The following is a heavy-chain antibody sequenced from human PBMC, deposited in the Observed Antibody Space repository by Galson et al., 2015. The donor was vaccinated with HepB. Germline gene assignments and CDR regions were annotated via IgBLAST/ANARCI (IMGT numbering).Heavy chain of an antibody. CDR2: ISGYNGET. D-gene: IGHD3-22*01. V-gene: IGHV1-18*01. J-gene: IGHJ6*03. CDR3: ARGADNYDTSRSFYYIYMDV. CDR1: GYTFTKHY. Sequence: SCQASGYTFTKHYINWVRQAPGQGLEWMGWISGYNGETNYAQKFQGRVTMTTDTSTTTAYMELRSLRSDDTAVYYCARGADNYDTSRSFYYIYMDVWGNGTSVAVSS.